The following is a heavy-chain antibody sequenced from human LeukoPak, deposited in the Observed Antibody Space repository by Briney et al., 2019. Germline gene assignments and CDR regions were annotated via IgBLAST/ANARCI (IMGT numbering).Heavy chain of an antibody. CDR3: ARNGEYYDYVWGSYRYGYFDY. J-gene: IGHJ4*02. CDR2: ISSSGSTI. CDR1: GFTFSDYY. V-gene: IGHV3-11*01. D-gene: IGHD3-16*02. Sequence: GGSLRLPCAASGFTFSDYYMSWIRQAPGKGLEWVSYISSSGSTIYYADSVKGRFTISRDNAKNSLYLQMNSLRAEDTAVYYCARNGEYYDYVWGSYRYGYFDYWGQGTLVTVSS.